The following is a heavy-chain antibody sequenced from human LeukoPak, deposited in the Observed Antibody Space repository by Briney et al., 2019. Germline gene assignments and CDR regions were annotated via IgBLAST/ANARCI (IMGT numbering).Heavy chain of an antibody. CDR1: GFTFSSYA. CDR2: ISYDGSNK. J-gene: IGHJ3*02. V-gene: IGHV3-30-3*01. D-gene: IGHD3-3*01. CDR3: ARVRGAFDI. Sequence: GGSLRLSCAASGFTFSSYAMHWVRQAPGKGLEWVAVISYDGSNKYYADSVKGRFTISRDNSKNTLYLQMNSLRAEDTAVYYCARVRGAFDIWGQGSMVTVSS.